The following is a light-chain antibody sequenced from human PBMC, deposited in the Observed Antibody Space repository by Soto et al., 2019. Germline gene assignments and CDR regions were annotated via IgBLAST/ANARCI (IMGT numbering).Light chain of an antibody. V-gene: IGLV2-14*01. CDR2: EVS. CDR1: SSDVGGYNY. J-gene: IGLJ1*01. CDR3: TSYTSSSTLYV. Sequence: SALTQPASVSGSPGQSITISCTGTSSDVGGYNYVSWYQQRPGKAPKLMIYEVSNRPSGVSHRFSGSKSGNTASLTISGLQAEDEADYYCTSYTSSSTLYVFGTGTKVTVL.